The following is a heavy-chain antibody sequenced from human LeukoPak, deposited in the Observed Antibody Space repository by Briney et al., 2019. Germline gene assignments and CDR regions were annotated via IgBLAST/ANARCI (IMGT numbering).Heavy chain of an antibody. CDR2: TYHSGST. CDR1: GYSISSGYY. CDR3: ARALGSTSWAWFDP. J-gene: IGHJ5*02. D-gene: IGHD2-2*01. V-gene: IGHV4-38-2*02. Sequence: SETLSLTCTVSGYSISSGYYWGWIRQPPGKGLEWIGSTYHSGSTYYNPSLKSRVTISVDTSKNQFSLKLSSVTAADTAVYYCARALGSTSWAWFDPWGQGTLVTVSS.